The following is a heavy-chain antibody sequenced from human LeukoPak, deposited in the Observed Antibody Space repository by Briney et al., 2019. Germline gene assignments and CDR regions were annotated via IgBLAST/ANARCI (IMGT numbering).Heavy chain of an antibody. D-gene: IGHD3-22*01. CDR3: AGLVGRYSSGLYYYYFDY. CDR2: MYLSGTT. CDR1: GDSINSLDL. Sequence: SETLSLTCTVSGDSINSLDLWSWVRQPPGKGLEWIGEMYLSGTTHSNSSVKSRVTISIDKSKNQFFLNLSSVTAADTAVYYCAGLVGRYSSGLYYYYFDYWGQGTLVTVSS. V-gene: IGHV4-4*02. J-gene: IGHJ4*02.